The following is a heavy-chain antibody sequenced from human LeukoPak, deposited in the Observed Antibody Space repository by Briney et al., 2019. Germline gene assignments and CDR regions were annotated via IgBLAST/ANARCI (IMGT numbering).Heavy chain of an antibody. CDR1: GGSFSGYY. V-gene: IGHV4-34*01. J-gene: IGHJ4*02. CDR3: ARGGVAVAGLGDFDY. CDR2: INHSGST. Sequence: PSETLSLTCAVYGGSFSGYYWSWIRQPPGKGLEWIGEINHSGSTNYNPSLKSRVTISVDTSKNQFSLKLSSVTAADTAVYYCARGGVAVAGLGDFDYWGQGTLATVSS. D-gene: IGHD6-19*01.